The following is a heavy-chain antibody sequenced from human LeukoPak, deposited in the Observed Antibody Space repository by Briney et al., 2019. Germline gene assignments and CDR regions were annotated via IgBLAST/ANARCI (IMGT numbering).Heavy chain of an antibody. Sequence: GGSMRLSCAASGFTFSTYAMTWVRQAPGKGLEWVSSISTSGGTTYYADSVKGRLTISRDSSKNTLYLQMNSLRAEDTAVYYCAKDLYGSGKIGYFDYWGQGTLVTVSS. D-gene: IGHD3-10*01. CDR2: ISTSGGTT. CDR1: GFTFSTYA. V-gene: IGHV3-23*01. J-gene: IGHJ4*02. CDR3: AKDLYGSGKIGYFDY.